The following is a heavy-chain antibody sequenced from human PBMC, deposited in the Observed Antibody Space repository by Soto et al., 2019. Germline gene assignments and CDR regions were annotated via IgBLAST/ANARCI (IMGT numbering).Heavy chain of an antibody. CDR2: ITWQSDII. Sequence: PGGSLRLSCTVSGFTFDDYTMHWVRQPPGKGLEWVSGITWQSDIIDYADSVKGRFTISRDNAKNSLYLQMNDLTPEDTAFYYCAKDKGAYYYDTNGYLDYWGGGTLVTVSS. J-gene: IGHJ4*02. CDR1: GFTFDDYT. D-gene: IGHD3-22*01. CDR3: AKDKGAYYYDTNGYLDY. V-gene: IGHV3-9*01.